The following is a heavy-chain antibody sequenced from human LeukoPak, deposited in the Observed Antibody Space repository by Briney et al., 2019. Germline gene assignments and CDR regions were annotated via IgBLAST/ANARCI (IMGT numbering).Heavy chain of an antibody. J-gene: IGHJ5*02. CDR2: IYYSGST. Sequence: PSETPSLTCTVSGGSISSYYWSWIRQPPGKGLEWIGYIYYSGSTNYNPSLKSRVTISVDTSKNQFSLKLSSVTAADTAVYYCARVRAMIGSWFDPWGQGTLVTVSS. D-gene: IGHD3-22*01. CDR1: GGSISSYY. CDR3: ARVRAMIGSWFDP. V-gene: IGHV4-59*01.